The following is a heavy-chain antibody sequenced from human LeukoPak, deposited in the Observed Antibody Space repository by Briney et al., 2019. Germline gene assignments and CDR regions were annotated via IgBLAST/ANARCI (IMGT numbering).Heavy chain of an antibody. J-gene: IGHJ4*02. CDR2: ISYDGSNK. V-gene: IGHV3-30*04. Sequence: GGSLRLSCAASGFTFSSYAMHWVRQAPGKGLEWVAVISYDGSNKYYADSVKGRFTISRDTSKSTLYLQVNSLRAEDTAVYYCAKDLGRSWGFDYWGQGTLVTVSS. CDR1: GFTFSSYA. CDR3: AKDLGRSWGFDY. D-gene: IGHD6-13*01.